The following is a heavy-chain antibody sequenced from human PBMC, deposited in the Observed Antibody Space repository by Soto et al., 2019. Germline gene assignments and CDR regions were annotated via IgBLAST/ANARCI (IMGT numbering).Heavy chain of an antibody. J-gene: IGHJ5*02. CDR3: VASLAASGLNWLDP. V-gene: IGHV4-4*07. CDR1: GGSISEKY. D-gene: IGHD6-13*01. CDR2: IFANGHT. Sequence: PSAILSLTCIVSGGSISEKYWNWVRQPPGKGLEWIGLIFANGHTDYNPSLKSRVTMSVDASKNQFSLRLTSMTAADTAVYYCVASLAASGLNWLDPWGRGTLVTVSS.